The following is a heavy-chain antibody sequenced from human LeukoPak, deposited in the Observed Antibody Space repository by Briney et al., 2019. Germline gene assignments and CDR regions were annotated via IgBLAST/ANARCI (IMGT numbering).Heavy chain of an antibody. J-gene: IGHJ4*02. Sequence: GGSLRLSCAASGFTFSSYAMHWVRQAPGKGLEWVAVISYDGSNKYYADSVKGQFTISRDNSKNTLYLQMNSLRAEDTAVYYCARGYGGNSDYWGQGTLVTVSS. CDR2: ISYDGSNK. D-gene: IGHD4-23*01. V-gene: IGHV3-30-3*01. CDR1: GFTFSSYA. CDR3: ARGYGGNSDY.